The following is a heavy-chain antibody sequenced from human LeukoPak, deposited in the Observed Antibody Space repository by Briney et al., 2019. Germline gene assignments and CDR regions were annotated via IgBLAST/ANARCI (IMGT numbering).Heavy chain of an antibody. CDR2: MNPNSGNT. CDR1: GYTFTDYF. Sequence: ASVKVSCKASGYTFTDYFMNWVRQAPGQGLEWMGWMNPNSGNTGYAQKFQGRVTMTRNTSISTAYMELSSLRSEDTAVYYCARVEGSGSYLYFDYWGQGTLVTVSS. V-gene: IGHV1-8*02. D-gene: IGHD3-10*01. CDR3: ARVEGSGSYLYFDY. J-gene: IGHJ4*02.